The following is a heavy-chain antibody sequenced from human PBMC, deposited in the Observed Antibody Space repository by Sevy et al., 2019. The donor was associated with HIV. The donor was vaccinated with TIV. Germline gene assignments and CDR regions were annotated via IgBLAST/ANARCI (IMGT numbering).Heavy chain of an antibody. V-gene: IGHV1-2*02. J-gene: IGHJ4*02. CDR2: INPDSGDP. CDR1: GYTFNDFF. Sequence: ASVKVSCKASGYTFNDFFIHWVRQAPGQGLEWMAWINPDSGDPKYARNFQGRITVTRDTSRNTAYMELRGLRSDETGVYYCARPGGYTYGSLIDYWGQGTLVTVSS. CDR3: ARPGGYTYGSLIDY. D-gene: IGHD5-18*01.